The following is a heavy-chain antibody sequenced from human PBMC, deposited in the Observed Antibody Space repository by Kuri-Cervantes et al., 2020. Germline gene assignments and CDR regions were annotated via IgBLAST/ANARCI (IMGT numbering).Heavy chain of an antibody. V-gene: IGHV4-30-4*01. Sequence: LRLSCPVSGGSISSYYWSWIRQPPGKGLEWIGYIYYSGSTYYNPSLKSRVTISVDTSKNQFSLKLSSVTAADTAVYYCARGSSHPYDSSGYPFDYWGQGTLVTVSS. D-gene: IGHD3-22*01. J-gene: IGHJ4*02. CDR1: GGSISSYY. CDR2: IYYSGST. CDR3: ARGSSHPYDSSGYPFDY.